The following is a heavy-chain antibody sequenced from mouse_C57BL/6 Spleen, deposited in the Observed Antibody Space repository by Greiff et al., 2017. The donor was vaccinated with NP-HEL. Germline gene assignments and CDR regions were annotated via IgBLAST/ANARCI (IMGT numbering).Heavy chain of an antibody. V-gene: IGHV5-6*01. Sequence: EVQLVESGGDLVKPGGSLKLSCAASGFTFSSYGMSWVRQTPDKRLEWVATISSGGSYTYYPDSVKGRFTISRDNAKNTLYLQMSSLKSEDTAMYDCARQRAYWGQGTLVTVSA. CDR3: ARQRAY. CDR2: ISSGGSYT. CDR1: GFTFSSYG. J-gene: IGHJ3*01.